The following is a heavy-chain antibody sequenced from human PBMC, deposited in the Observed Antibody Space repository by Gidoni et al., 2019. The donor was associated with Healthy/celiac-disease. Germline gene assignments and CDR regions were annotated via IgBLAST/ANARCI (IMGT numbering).Heavy chain of an antibody. Sequence: QVQLVESGGGVVQPGRSLRLSCAASGFTFSSYGLHWVRQAPGKGLEWVAVISYDGSNKYYADSVKGRFTISRDNSKNTLYLQMNSLRAEDTAVYYCAKEGGDCSSTSCYDWFDPWGQGTLVTVSS. V-gene: IGHV3-30*18. J-gene: IGHJ5*02. CDR3: AKEGGDCSSTSCYDWFDP. D-gene: IGHD2-2*01. CDR2: ISYDGSNK. CDR1: GFTFSSYG.